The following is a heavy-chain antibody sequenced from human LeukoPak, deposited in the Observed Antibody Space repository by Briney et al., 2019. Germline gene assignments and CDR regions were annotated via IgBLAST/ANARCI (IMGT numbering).Heavy chain of an antibody. CDR2: ISYDGSNK. CDR3: AKDGLAYCGGDCYSSGGGWFDP. V-gene: IGHV3-30*18. D-gene: IGHD2-21*02. Sequence: HTGRSLRLSCAASGFTFSSYGMLWVRQAPGKGLEWVAVISYDGSNKYYADSVKGRFTISRDNSKNTLYLQMNSLRAEDTAVYYCAKDGLAYCGGDCYSSGGGWFDPWGQGTLVTVSS. J-gene: IGHJ5*02. CDR1: GFTFSSYG.